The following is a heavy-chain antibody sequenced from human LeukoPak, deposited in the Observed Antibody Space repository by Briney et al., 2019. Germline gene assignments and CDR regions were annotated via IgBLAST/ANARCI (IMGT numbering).Heavy chain of an antibody. Sequence: GGSLRLSCAASGFTFSSYGMHWVRQAPGKGLEWVAFIRYDGSNKYYADSVKGRFTISRDNSKNTLYLQMNSLRAEDTAVYYCAKRGSCSGGSCYSYFDYWGQGTLVTVSS. CDR1: GFTFSSYG. J-gene: IGHJ4*02. CDR3: AKRGSCSGGSCYSYFDY. CDR2: IRYDGSNK. V-gene: IGHV3-30*02. D-gene: IGHD2-15*01.